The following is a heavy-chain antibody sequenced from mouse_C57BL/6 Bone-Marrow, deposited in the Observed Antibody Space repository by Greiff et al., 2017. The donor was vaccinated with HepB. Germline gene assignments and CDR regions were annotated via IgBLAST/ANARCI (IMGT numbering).Heavy chain of an antibody. CDR2: ISYDGSN. Sequence: EVKLMESGPGLEKPSQSLSLTCSVPGYSITSGYYWNWIRQFPGNKLEWMGYISYDGSNNYNPSLKNRISITRDTSKNQFFLKLNSVTTEDTATYYCARGVFDYWGQGTTLTVSS. CDR3: ARGVFDY. V-gene: IGHV3-6*01. CDR1: GYSITSGYY. J-gene: IGHJ2*01.